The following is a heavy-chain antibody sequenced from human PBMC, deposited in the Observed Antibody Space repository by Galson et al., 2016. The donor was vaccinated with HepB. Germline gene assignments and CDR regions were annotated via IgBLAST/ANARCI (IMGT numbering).Heavy chain of an antibody. J-gene: IGHJ1*01. V-gene: IGHV3-21*01. CDR3: VRRTGYSSSDEYFQH. Sequence: SLRLSCAASGFSFSGSSMNWVRQAPGKGLEWVSSISDSSSHIYYGDSVKGRFTISRDNSKNTLYLQMSSLRAEDTAVYYCVRRTGYSSSDEYFQHWGQGTLVTVSS. CDR2: ISDSSSHI. D-gene: IGHD6-13*01. CDR1: GFSFSGSS.